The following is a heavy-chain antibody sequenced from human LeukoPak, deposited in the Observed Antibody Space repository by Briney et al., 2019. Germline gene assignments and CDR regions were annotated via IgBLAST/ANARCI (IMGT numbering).Heavy chain of an antibody. D-gene: IGHD3-3*01. CDR1: GYTFTGYG. J-gene: IGHJ4*02. V-gene: IGHV1-18*01. Sequence: GASVKVSCVTSGYTFTGYGISWVRQAPGQGLEWLGWISVYNVNTKYAKKFQGRVTMTRDTSTTTVYMELTGLTSDDTATYYCARDEIFGVGTHFDYWGQGTPVIVSS. CDR3: ARDEIFGVGTHFDY. CDR2: ISVYNVNT.